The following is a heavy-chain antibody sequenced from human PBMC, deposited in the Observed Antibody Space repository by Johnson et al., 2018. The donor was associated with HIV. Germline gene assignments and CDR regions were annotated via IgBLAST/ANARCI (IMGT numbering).Heavy chain of an antibody. D-gene: IGHD6-13*01. V-gene: IGHV3-66*01. J-gene: IGHJ3*02. CDR3: ATYSSSWYKGGYAFDI. CDR1: GFTVSRNY. Sequence: VQLVESGGGLVQPGGSLRLSCAASGFTVSRNYMSWVRQAPGKGLEWVSVIYSGGSTYHADSVKGRFTISRDNSKNSLYLQMNSLRAEDTAVYYCATYSSSWYKGGYAFDIWGQGTMVTVSS. CDR2: IYSGGST.